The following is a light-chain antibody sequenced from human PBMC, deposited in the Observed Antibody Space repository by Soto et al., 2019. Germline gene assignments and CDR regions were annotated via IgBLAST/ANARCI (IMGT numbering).Light chain of an antibody. CDR2: GAS. CDR3: QHYNSYPLT. CDR1: QSLSRL. Sequence: IVMTQSPAPLSVSPGERTTLSGRDRQSLSRLLAWYQQKPGQAPRILIYGASTRATGIPGRFSGSWSGTECTLSISSLQSDDVAVYYCQHYNSYPLTLGGGTKVDIK. V-gene: IGKV3-15*01. J-gene: IGKJ4*01.